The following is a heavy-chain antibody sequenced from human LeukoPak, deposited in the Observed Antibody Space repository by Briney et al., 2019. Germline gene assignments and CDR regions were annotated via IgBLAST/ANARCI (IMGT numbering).Heavy chain of an antibody. CDR2: ISSNGTVI. V-gene: IGHV3-21*01. J-gene: IGHJ6*03. Sequence: PGGSLRLSCAASGFTFSRYRMNWVRQAPGKGLEWVASISSNGTVIYSADSVKGRFTISRDTAKNSLFLHMNSLTAEDTAIYNCARDYFDSSDYPQTYYYYYMDVWGKGTTVTVSS. CDR1: GFTFSRYR. CDR3: ARDYFDSSDYPQTYYYYYMDV. D-gene: IGHD3-22*01.